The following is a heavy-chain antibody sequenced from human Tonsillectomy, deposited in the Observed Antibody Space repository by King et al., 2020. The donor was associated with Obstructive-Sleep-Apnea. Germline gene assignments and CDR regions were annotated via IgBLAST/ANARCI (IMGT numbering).Heavy chain of an antibody. CDR3: ARVGGYYPNWFDP. Sequence: PLQESGPGLVKPSGTLSLTCAVSGGSISSSNWWSWVRQPPGKGLEWIGEIYHSGSTNYNPSLKSRVPISVDKSKNQFSLKLSSVTAADTAVYYCARVGGYYPNWFDPWGQGTLVTVSS. CDR1: GGSISSSNW. D-gene: IGHD3-22*01. CDR2: IYHSGST. J-gene: IGHJ5*02. V-gene: IGHV4-4*02.